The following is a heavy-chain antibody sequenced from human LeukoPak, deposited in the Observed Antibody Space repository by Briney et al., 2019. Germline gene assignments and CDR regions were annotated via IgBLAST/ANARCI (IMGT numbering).Heavy chain of an antibody. V-gene: IGHV4-59*12. CDR1: GGSISSYY. CDR2: IYHSGST. CDR3: ARDITGSFDY. Sequence: SETLSLTYTFSGGSISSYYWSWIRQPPGKGLEWIGSIYHSGSTYYNPSLKSRVTISVDTSKNQFSLKLSSVTAADTAVYYCARDITGSFDYWGQGNLVTVSS. D-gene: IGHD1-14*01. J-gene: IGHJ4*02.